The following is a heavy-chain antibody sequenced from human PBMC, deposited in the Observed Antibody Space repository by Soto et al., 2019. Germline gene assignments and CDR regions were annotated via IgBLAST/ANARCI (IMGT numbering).Heavy chain of an antibody. J-gene: IGHJ4*02. Sequence: ASVKVSCKASGYTFTSYDINWVRQATGQGLEWMGWMNPNSGNTGYAQKFQVRVTMTRNTSISTAYMELSSLRSEDTAVYYCARLYCSSSSCYFDYWGQGTLVTVSS. CDR3: ARLYCSSSSCYFDY. D-gene: IGHD2-2*01. CDR1: GYTFTSYD. CDR2: MNPNSGNT. V-gene: IGHV1-8*02.